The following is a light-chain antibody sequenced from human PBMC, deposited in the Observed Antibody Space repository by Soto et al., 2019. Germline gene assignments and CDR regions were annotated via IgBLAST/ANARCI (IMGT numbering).Light chain of an antibody. V-gene: IGLV1-40*01. CDR2: GNS. J-gene: IGLJ2*01. Sequence: QSVLTQPPSVSGAPGQRVTISCTGSSSNIGAGYDVHWYQQLPGTAPKLLFYGNSNRPSGVPDRFSGSKSGTSASLAITGLQAEDEADYYCQSYDSSLRGLFGGGTKLT. CDR1: SSNIGAGYD. CDR3: QSYDSSLRGL.